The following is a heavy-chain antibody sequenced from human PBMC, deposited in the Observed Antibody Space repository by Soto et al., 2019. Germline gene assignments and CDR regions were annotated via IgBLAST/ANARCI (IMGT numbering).Heavy chain of an antibody. Sequence: PSETLSLTCAVYGASFSGYYWSWIRQPPGKGLEWIGEINNSGSTNYNPSLKSRDTIPVDTSKHQFSLKLSSVTAADTAVYYCARGYYGSGSYGYYYYMGVWGKGTTVTVSS. CDR3: ARGYYGSGSYGYYYYMGV. D-gene: IGHD3-10*01. V-gene: IGHV4-34*01. CDR1: GASFSGYY. J-gene: IGHJ6*03. CDR2: INNSGST.